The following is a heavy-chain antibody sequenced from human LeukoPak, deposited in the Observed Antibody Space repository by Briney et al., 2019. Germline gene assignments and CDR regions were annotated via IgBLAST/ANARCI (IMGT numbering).Heavy chain of an antibody. D-gene: IGHD3-10*01. CDR1: GGSISSSSYY. CDR3: ARGEGTLWFGELVDY. J-gene: IGHJ4*02. V-gene: IGHV4-39*07. CDR2: IYYSGST. Sequence: PSETLSLTCTVSGGSISSSSYYWGWIRQPPGKGLEWIGSIYYSGSTYYNPSLKSRVTISVDTSKNQFSLKLSSVTAADTAVYYCARGEGTLWFGELVDYWGQGTLVTVSS.